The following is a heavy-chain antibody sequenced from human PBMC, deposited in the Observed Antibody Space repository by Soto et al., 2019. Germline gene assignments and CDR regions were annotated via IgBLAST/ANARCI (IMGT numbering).Heavy chain of an antibody. CDR1: GFSLSTSGVG. Sequence: SGPTLVKPTPTLTLTCTFSGFSLSTSGVGVGWIRQPPGKALEWLALIYWNDDKRYSPSLKSRLTITKDTSKNQVVLTMTNMDPVDTATYYCAHELTQELYSSSCFDYWGQGTLVTVSS. D-gene: IGHD6-13*01. J-gene: IGHJ4*02. CDR3: AHELTQELYSSSCFDY. CDR2: IYWNDDK. V-gene: IGHV2-5*01.